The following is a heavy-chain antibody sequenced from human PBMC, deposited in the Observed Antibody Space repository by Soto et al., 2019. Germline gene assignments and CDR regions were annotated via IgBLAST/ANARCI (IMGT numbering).Heavy chain of an antibody. CDR2: IYYSGHT. D-gene: IGHD4-17*01. CDR3: ARRIPYGDHNAFDI. J-gene: IGHJ3*02. CDR1: GGSISSSSYS. Sequence: TSETLSLACTVSGGSISSSSYSWDWIRQPPGKGLEWIGSIYYSGHTYYNPSLKSRVTISVDTSKNQFSLKLSSVTAADTAVYYCARRIPYGDHNAFDIWGQGTMVTVSS. V-gene: IGHV4-39*01.